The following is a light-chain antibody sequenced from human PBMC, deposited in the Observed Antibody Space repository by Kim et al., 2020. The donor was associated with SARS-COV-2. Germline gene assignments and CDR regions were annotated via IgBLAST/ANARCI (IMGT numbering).Light chain of an antibody. Sequence: ASVGDRVTIPCRASQSISSWLAWYQQKPGKAPKLLIYDASSLESGVPSRFSGRGSGTEFTLTISSLQPDDFATYYCQQYHSYSLTFGGGTKVDIK. CDR1: QSISSW. V-gene: IGKV1-5*01. J-gene: IGKJ4*01. CDR2: DAS. CDR3: QQYHSYSLT.